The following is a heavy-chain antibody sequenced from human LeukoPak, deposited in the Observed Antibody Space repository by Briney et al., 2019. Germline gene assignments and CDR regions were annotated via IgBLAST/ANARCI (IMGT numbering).Heavy chain of an antibody. CDR1: GFTFSSYS. CDR3: ARSHCSSTSCPIWRVFDY. D-gene: IGHD2-2*01. V-gene: IGHV3-21*01. J-gene: IGHJ4*02. CDR2: ISSSSSYI. Sequence: GGSLRLSRAASGFTFSSYSMNWVRQAPGKGLEWVSSISSSSSYIYYADSVKGRFTISRDNAKNSLYLQMNSLRAEDTAVYYCARSHCSSTSCPIWRVFDYWGQGTLVTVSS.